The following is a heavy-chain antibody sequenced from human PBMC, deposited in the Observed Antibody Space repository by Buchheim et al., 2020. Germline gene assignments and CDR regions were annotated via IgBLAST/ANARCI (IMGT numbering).Heavy chain of an antibody. CDR3: ANRYYGSGSYTWFDP. CDR2: INHSGST. V-gene: IGHV4-34*01. Sequence: QVQLQQWGAGLLKPSETLSLTCAVYGGSFSGYYWSWIRQPPGKGLEWIGEINHSGSTNYNPSLKSRVTISVDTSKHQFSLKLSSVTAADTAVYYCANRYYGSGSYTWFDPWGQGTL. D-gene: IGHD3-10*01. CDR1: GGSFSGYY. J-gene: IGHJ5*02.